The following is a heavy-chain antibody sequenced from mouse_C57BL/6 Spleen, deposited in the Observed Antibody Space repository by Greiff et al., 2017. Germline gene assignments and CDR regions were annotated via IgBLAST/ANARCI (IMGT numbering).Heavy chain of an antibody. CDR1: GYAFSSYW. Sequence: QVQLKESGAELVKPGVSVKISCKASGYAFSSYWMNWVKQRPGKGLEWIGQIYPGDGDTNYNGKFKGKATLTADKSSSTAYMQLSSLTSEDSAGYFAARWWYYGSSYGYYAIDYWGQGTSVTASS. V-gene: IGHV1-80*01. CDR2: IYPGDGDT. CDR3: ARWWYYGSSYGYYAIDY. D-gene: IGHD1-1*01. J-gene: IGHJ4*01.